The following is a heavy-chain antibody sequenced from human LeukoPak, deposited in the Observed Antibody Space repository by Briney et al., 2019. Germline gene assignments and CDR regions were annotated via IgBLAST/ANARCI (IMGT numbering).Heavy chain of an antibody. CDR3: ARGAVIGFMPNWFDP. CDR2: INHSGST. Sequence: SETLSLTCAVYGGSFSGYYWSWIRQPPGKGLEWIGEINHSGSTNHNPSLKSRVTISVDTSKNQFSLKLSSVTAADTAVYYCARGAVIGFMPNWFDPWGQGTLVTVSS. J-gene: IGHJ5*02. CDR1: GGSFSGYY. D-gene: IGHD2-2*01. V-gene: IGHV4-34*01.